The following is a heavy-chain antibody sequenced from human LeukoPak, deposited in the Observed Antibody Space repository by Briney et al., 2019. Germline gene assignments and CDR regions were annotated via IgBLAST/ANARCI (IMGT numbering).Heavy chain of an antibody. Sequence: PSETLSLTCAVYGGSFSGYYWSWIRQPPGKGLEWIGEINHSGSTNYNPSLKSRVTISVDTSKNQFSLKLSSVTAADTAVYYCARDLIGGDQFFDYWGQGTLVTVSS. CDR2: INHSGST. V-gene: IGHV4-34*01. J-gene: IGHJ4*02. CDR1: GGSFSGYY. D-gene: IGHD4-17*01. CDR3: ARDLIGGDQFFDY.